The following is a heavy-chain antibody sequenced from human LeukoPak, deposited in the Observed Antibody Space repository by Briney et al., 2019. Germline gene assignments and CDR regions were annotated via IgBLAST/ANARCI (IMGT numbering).Heavy chain of an antibody. D-gene: IGHD6-13*01. J-gene: IGHJ4*02. Sequence: SQTLSLTCAVSGGSISSGGYSWSWIRQPPGKGLEWIGYIYHSGSTYYNLSLKSRVTISVARSKNQFSLKLSSVTAADTAVYYCATDGAAGDYWGQGTLVTVSS. CDR2: IYHSGST. CDR3: ATDGAAGDY. V-gene: IGHV4-30-2*01. CDR1: GGSISSGGYS.